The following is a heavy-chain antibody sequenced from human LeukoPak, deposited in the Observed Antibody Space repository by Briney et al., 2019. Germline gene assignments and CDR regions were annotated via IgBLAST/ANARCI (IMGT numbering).Heavy chain of an antibody. J-gene: IGHJ4*02. CDR3: ARVADFLDSFDY. CDR1: GFTFSSYA. D-gene: IGHD3-3*01. V-gene: IGHV3-21*01. CDR2: ISSSSSYI. Sequence: GGSLRLSCAASGFTFSSYAMSWVHQAPGKGLEWVSSISSSSSYIYYADSVKGRFTISRDNAKNSLYLQMNSLRAEDTAVYYCARVADFLDSFDYWGQGTLVTVSS.